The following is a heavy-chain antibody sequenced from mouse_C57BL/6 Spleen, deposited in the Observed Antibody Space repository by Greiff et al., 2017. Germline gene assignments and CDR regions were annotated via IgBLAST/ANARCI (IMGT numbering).Heavy chain of an antibody. Sequence: QVQLQQSGAELVRPGSSVKLSCKASGYTFTSYWMHWVKQRPIQGLEWIGNIDPSDSETHYNQKFKDKATLTVDKSSSTAYMQLSSLTSEDSAVYYCARYWDVGYFDVWGTGTTVTVSS. CDR2: IDPSDSET. D-gene: IGHD4-1*01. CDR3: ARYWDVGYFDV. CDR1: GYTFTSYW. J-gene: IGHJ1*03. V-gene: IGHV1-52*01.